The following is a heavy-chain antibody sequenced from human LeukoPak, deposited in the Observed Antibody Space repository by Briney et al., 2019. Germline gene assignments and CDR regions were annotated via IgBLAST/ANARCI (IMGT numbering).Heavy chain of an antibody. D-gene: IGHD6-19*01. CDR1: GFTFSSYG. CDR2: ISGSGGST. Sequence: GGSLRLSCAASGFTFSSYGMSWVRQAPGKGLEWVSAISGSGGSTYYADSVKGRFTISRDNSKNTLYLQMNSLKTEDTAVYYCTTSTGYSSGWEYDYWGQGTLVTVSS. V-gene: IGHV3-23*01. CDR3: TTSTGYSSGWEYDY. J-gene: IGHJ4*02.